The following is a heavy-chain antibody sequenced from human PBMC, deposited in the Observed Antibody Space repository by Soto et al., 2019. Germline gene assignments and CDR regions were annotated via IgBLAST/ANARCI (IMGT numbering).Heavy chain of an antibody. V-gene: IGHV1-18*01. CDR1: GNTFGTYG. J-gene: IGHJ4*02. Sequence: QVQLMQSGTEVAKPGASVKVSCKTSGNTFGTYGLSWVRQAPGQGLEWMGWIVGDSGATVYAQKFQGRVTMYTDTSPSTAYMELRSLTSDDSALYYCARVAVYGSGSRRFDTWWQGTLVSVSS. D-gene: IGHD3-10*01. CDR3: ARVAVYGSGSRRFDT. CDR2: IVGDSGAT.